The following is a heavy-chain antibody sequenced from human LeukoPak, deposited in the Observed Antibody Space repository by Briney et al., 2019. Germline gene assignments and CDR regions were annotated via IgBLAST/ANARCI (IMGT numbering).Heavy chain of an antibody. CDR1: GYTFTSYY. CDR2: INPSGGST. V-gene: IGHV1-46*01. Sequence: ASVKVSCKASGYTFTSYYMHWVRQAPGQGLEWMGIINPSGGSTSYAQKFQGRVTMTRDTSASTVYMELSSLRSEDTAVYYCARTLDYYGSGSYSDYWGQGTLVTVSS. CDR3: ARTLDYYGSGSYSDY. D-gene: IGHD3-10*01. J-gene: IGHJ4*02.